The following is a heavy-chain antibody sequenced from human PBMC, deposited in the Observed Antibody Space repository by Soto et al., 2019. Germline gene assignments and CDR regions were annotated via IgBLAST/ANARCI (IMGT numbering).Heavy chain of an antibody. V-gene: IGHV1-18*01. D-gene: IGHD2-15*01. J-gene: IGHJ5*02. CDR2: ISAYNGNT. CDR1: GYTFINYG. Sequence: ASVKVSCKASGYTFINYGISWVRQAPGQGLDWMGWISAYNGNTNYEQKLQGRVTMTTDTSTSTAYMELRSLRSNDTAVYYCARGNVANNWFDPWGQGTLVTVSS. CDR3: ARGNVANNWFDP.